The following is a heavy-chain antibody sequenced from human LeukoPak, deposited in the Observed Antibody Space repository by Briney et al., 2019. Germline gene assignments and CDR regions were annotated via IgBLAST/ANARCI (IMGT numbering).Heavy chain of an antibody. D-gene: IGHD3-22*01. Sequence: GGSLRLSCAASGFTFSSYEMNWVRQAPGKGLEWVSYISSSGSTIYYADSVKGRFTISRDNAKNSLYLQMNSLRAEDTAVYYCAKPLRPTYYYDSSGSLSFDYWGQGTLVTVSS. CDR3: AKPLRPTYYYDSSGSLSFDY. J-gene: IGHJ4*02. CDR1: GFTFSSYE. V-gene: IGHV3-48*03. CDR2: ISSSGSTI.